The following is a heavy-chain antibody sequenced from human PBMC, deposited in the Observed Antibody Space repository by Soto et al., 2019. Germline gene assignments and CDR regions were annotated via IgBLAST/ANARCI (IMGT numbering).Heavy chain of an antibody. CDR3: AKGSSNSRPYYFDY. V-gene: IGHV3-23*01. CDR2: ITGGADDT. J-gene: IGHJ4*02. CDR1: GFTFSTYV. D-gene: IGHD2-2*01. Sequence: EVQLLESGGGLVQPGGSLRLSCAASGFTFSTYVMSWVRQAPGQGLEWVSAITGGADDTYNADSVRGRFTISRDNSKNTLYLQMNGLRAEDTAVYYCAKGSSNSRPYYFDYWGQGTLVTVSS.